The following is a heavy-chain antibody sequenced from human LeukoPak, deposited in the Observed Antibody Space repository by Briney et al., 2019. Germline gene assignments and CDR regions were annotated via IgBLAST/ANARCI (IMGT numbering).Heavy chain of an antibody. J-gene: IGHJ5*02. CDR3: ARGPMYYDFWNGYPNGNWFDP. CDR1: GGSFSGYY. Sequence: SETLSLTCAVYGGSFSGYYWSWIRQPPGKGLEWIGEINHSGSTNYNPSLKSRVTISVDTSKNQFSLKLSSVTAADTAVYYCARGPMYYDFWNGYPNGNWFDPWGQGTLVTVSS. V-gene: IGHV4-34*01. CDR2: INHSGST. D-gene: IGHD3-3*01.